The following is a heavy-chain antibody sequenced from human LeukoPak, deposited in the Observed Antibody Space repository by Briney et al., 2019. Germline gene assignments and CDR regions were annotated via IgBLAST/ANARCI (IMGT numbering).Heavy chain of an antibody. CDR2: ISKGSGYI. CDR1: GFTFSNYS. Sequence: PGGSLRLSCAGSGFTFSNYSFNWVRQAPGKGLEWVSSISKGSGYIYQTDSVKGRFTISRDNAKNPLFLEMNSLRVEDTAVYYCVRDMGRESIFDYWGQGTLVTVSS. CDR3: VRDMGRESIFDY. V-gene: IGHV3-21*01. J-gene: IGHJ4*02. D-gene: IGHD3-10*01.